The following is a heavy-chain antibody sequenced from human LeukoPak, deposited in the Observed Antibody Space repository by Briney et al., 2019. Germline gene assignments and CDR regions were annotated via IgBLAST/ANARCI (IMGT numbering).Heavy chain of an antibody. J-gene: IGHJ5*02. CDR2: IYNVGNT. CDR1: GFTLSDYY. V-gene: IGHV3-53*01. D-gene: IGHD3-22*01. CDR3: ARSSRYYYDGSGYYPGPPDH. Sequence: PGGSLRLSCAASGFTLSDYYMSWIRQAPGKGLEWVSVIYNVGNTHYADSVKGRFTISRDISKNTIYLQMNSLRAEDTAMYFCARSSRYYYDGSGYYPGPPDHWGQGTLVTVSS.